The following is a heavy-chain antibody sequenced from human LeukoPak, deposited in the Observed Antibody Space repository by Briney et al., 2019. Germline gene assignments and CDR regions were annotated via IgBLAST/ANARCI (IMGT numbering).Heavy chain of an antibody. V-gene: IGHV4-34*01. D-gene: IGHD5-18*01. CDR3: ARREGNTAMVIDY. J-gene: IGHJ4*02. CDR1: GGSFSGYY. Sequence: SETLSLTCAVYGGSFSGYYWSWIRQPPGKGLEWIGEINHSGSTNYNTSLKSRVTISVDTSKNQFSLKLSSVTAADTAVYYCARREGNTAMVIDYWGQGTLVTVSS. CDR2: INHSGST.